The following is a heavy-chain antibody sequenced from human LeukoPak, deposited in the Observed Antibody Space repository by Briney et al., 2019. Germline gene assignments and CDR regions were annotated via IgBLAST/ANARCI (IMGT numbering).Heavy chain of an antibody. CDR2: MKQDGSEK. CDR1: GFTFSSYW. Sequence: PGGSLRLSCAASGFTFSSYWMSWVRQAPGKGLEWVANMKQDGSEKYYVDSVKGRFTISRDNAKNSLYLQMNSLRAEDTAVYYCARSLTYYDFWSGYYAYYFDYWGQGTLVTVSS. CDR3: ARSLTYYDFWSGYYAYYFDY. J-gene: IGHJ4*02. D-gene: IGHD3-3*01. V-gene: IGHV3-7*01.